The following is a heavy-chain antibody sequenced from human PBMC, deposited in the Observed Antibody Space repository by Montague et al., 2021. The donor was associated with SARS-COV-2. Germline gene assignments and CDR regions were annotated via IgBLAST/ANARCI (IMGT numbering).Heavy chain of an antibody. CDR1: GGSISGSLYY. CDR2: IYHTGST. Sequence: TLSLTCSVSGGSISGSLYYWGWIRQHPGKGLEWIGYIYHTGSTDYDPSLKSRLTISLDASKRDFSLHLSSVTAADTAVYYCVRFRFCSSTSYNAGICRYFDSWGQGIRVTVSS. V-gene: IGHV4-31*03. CDR3: VRFRFCSSTSYNAGICRYFDS. J-gene: IGHJ4*02. D-gene: IGHD2-2*01.